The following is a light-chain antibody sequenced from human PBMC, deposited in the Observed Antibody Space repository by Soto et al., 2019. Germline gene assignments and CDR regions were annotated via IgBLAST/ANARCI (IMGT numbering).Light chain of an antibody. Sequence: QSALTQPASVSGSPGQSFTIPCTGTGSDVAAYNYVSWYQQHPGKAPKLMIYEVSNRPSGVSTRFSGFKAAYTASLIISGLQAEDEADYYCSSYTSSNTLVFGGGTKLTVL. J-gene: IGLJ2*01. CDR1: GSDVAAYNY. V-gene: IGLV2-14*03. CDR2: EVS. CDR3: SSYTSSNTLV.